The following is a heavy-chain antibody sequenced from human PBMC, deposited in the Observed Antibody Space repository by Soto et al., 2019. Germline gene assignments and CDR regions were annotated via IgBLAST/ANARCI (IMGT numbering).Heavy chain of an antibody. J-gene: IGHJ6*02. Sequence: SSETLSLTFTVSGGSISSSSYYWGWIRQPPGKGLERIGSIYYSGSTYYNPSLKSRVTISVDTSKDHFSLKLSSVTAADTAVYYCARVPYYYDSSGYYYGRLGYYYYGMDVWGQGTTVTVSS. V-gene: IGHV4-39*02. D-gene: IGHD3-22*01. CDR3: ARVPYYYDSSGYYYGRLGYYYYGMDV. CDR1: GGSISSSSYY. CDR2: IYYSGST.